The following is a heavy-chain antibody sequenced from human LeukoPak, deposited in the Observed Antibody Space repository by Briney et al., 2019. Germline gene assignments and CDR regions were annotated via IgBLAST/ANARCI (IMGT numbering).Heavy chain of an antibody. J-gene: IGHJ6*02. CDR1: GYTFTSYY. D-gene: IGHD6-13*01. CDR3: ATAHLPGYSSSLANSGMDV. V-gene: IGHV1-46*01. CDR2: INPSGGST. Sequence: GASVKVSCKASGYTFTSYYMHWVRQAPGQGLEWMGIINPSGGSTSYAQKFQGRVTMTGDTSTSTVYVELSSLRSEDTAVYYCATAHLPGYSSSLANSGMDVWGQGTTVTVSS.